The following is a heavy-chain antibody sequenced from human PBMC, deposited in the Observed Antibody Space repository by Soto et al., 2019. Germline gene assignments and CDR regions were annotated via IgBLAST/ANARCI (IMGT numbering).Heavy chain of an antibody. CDR2: ITTFSGDV. V-gene: IGHV1-45*02. J-gene: IGHJ4*02. CDR3: ASGGAGSGPFTWELPDH. D-gene: IGHD1-26*01. CDR1: GNTFTYRY. Sequence: QMQLGQSGAEVKETGSTVTVSCKALGNTFTYRYLHWVRQATGQALEWMGWITTFSGDVNYALKFRERVTITRDTSINTAYMRMSSLGSEDTAMYYCASGGAGSGPFTWELPDHWGQGTLVTVSA.